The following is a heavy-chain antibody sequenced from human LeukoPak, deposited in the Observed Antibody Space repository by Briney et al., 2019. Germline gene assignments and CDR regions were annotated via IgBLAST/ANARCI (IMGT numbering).Heavy chain of an antibody. J-gene: IGHJ4*02. CDR1: GFTFSSYA. V-gene: IGHV3-30*04. Sequence: GRSLRLSCAASGFTFSSYAMHWVRQAPGKGLEWVAVISYDGSNKYYADSVKGRFTISRDNSKNTLYLQMNSLRAEDTAVYYCAKDFIRRGQGTLVTVSS. CDR2: ISYDGSNK. D-gene: IGHD3-10*01. CDR3: AKDFIR.